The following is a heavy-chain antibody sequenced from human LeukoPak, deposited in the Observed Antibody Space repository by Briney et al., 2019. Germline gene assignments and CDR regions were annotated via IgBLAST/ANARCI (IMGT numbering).Heavy chain of an antibody. D-gene: IGHD5-12*01. V-gene: IGHV3-21*01. J-gene: IGHJ4*02. CDR1: GFTFSSYS. CDR3: ARGVRYSGYDYDY. CDR2: ISSSSSYI. Sequence: GGSLRLSCAASGFTFSSYSMNWVCQAPGKGLEWVSSISSSSSYIYYADSVKGRSTISRDNAKNSLYLQMNSLRAEGTAVYYCARGVRYSGYDYDYWGQGTLVTVSS.